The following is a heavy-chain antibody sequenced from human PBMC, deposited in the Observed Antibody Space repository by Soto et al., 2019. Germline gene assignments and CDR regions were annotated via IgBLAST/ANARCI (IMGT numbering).Heavy chain of an antibody. V-gene: IGHV3-23*01. CDR1: GFTFSSYA. Sequence: GGSLRLSCAASGFTFSSYAMSWVRQAPGKGLEWVSAISGSGGSTYYADSVKGRFTISRDNSKNTLYLQMKSLRAEDTAVYYCAKAGSSSWYDFTFDYWGQGTLVTVSS. D-gene: IGHD6-13*01. CDR2: ISGSGGST. CDR3: AKAGSSSWYDFTFDY. J-gene: IGHJ4*02.